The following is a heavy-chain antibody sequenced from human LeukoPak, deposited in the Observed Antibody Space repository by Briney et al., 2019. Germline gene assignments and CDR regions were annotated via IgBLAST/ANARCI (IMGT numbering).Heavy chain of an antibody. D-gene: IGHD6-13*01. Sequence: SETLSLTCTVSGGSISSYYWSWIRQPPGKGLEWIGYIYYSGSTNYNPSLKSRVTISVDTSKNQFSLKLSSVTAADTAVYYCARARPSIAAAGTDAFDIWGQGTMVTVST. CDR2: IYYSGST. V-gene: IGHV4-59*01. J-gene: IGHJ3*02. CDR1: GGSISSYY. CDR3: ARARPSIAAAGTDAFDI.